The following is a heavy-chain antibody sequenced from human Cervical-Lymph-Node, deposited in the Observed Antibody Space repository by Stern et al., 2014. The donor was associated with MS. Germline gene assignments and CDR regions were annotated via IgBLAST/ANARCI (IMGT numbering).Heavy chain of an antibody. CDR3: ARDLRLDY. Sequence: EVQLEESGGGLVKPGGSLRLSCAASGFNFSIYNMNWVRQAPGKRLDLVSSISSRMRTNYADSMRGRFTISRDNAKNSLFLQMNSLRAEDTAIYYCARDLRLDYWGQGILVTVSS. V-gene: IGHV3-21*01. CDR1: GFNFSIYN. CDR2: ISSRMRT. J-gene: IGHJ4*02.